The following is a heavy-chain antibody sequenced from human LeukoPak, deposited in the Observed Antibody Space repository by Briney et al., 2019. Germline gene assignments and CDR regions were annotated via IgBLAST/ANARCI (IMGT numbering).Heavy chain of an antibody. V-gene: IGHV4-38-2*02. D-gene: IGHD3-10*01. CDR1: GYSISSGYF. Sequence: SETLSLTCAVSGYSISSGYFWGWIRQPPGKGLEWIGSIYHSGTTYYNPSLKSRVTISVDTSRNQFSLKLTYVTAADTAVYYCARERDFYGSGTYRGFDYWGQGTLVTVSS. J-gene: IGHJ4*02. CDR2: IYHSGTT. CDR3: ARERDFYGSGTYRGFDY.